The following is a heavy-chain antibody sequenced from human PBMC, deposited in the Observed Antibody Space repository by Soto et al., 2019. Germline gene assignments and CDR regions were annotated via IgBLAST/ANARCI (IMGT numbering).Heavy chain of an antibody. D-gene: IGHD4-17*01. V-gene: IGHV1-8*01. CDR3: ASGPRTPTTVTYYFDY. Sequence: GASVKVSCKASGYTFTSYDINWVRQATGQGLEWMGWMNPNSGNTGYAQKFQGRVTMTRTTSISTAYMELSSLRSEDTAVYYCASGPRTPTTVTYYFDYWGQGTLVTVSS. CDR2: MNPNSGNT. J-gene: IGHJ4*02. CDR1: GYTFTSYD.